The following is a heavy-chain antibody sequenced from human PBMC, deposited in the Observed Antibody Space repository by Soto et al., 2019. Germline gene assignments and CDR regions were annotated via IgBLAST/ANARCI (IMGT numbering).Heavy chain of an antibody. CDR3: ARDSSGWYYFDY. J-gene: IGHJ4*02. Sequence: QVHLVESGGGLVKPGGSLRLSCAASGFTFSDYYMSWIRQAPGKGLEWVAHITNSGSTLYYADSVKGRFTISRDNAENSLYLQMNSLRAEDTAVYYCARDSSGWYYFDYWGQGTLVTVSS. CDR1: GFTFSDYY. V-gene: IGHV3-11*01. D-gene: IGHD6-19*01. CDR2: ITNSGSTL.